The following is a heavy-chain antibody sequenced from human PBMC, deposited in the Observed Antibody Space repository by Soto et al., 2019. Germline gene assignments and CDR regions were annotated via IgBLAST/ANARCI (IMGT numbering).Heavy chain of an antibody. CDR2: IIPIFGTA. V-gene: IGHV1-69*06. J-gene: IGHJ6*02. CDR1: GGNFSSYA. CDR3: ARDGYFDYYYYYYGMDV. D-gene: IGHD3-9*01. Sequence: QVQLVQSGAEVKKPGSSVKVSCKASGGNFSSYAISWVRQAPGQGLEWMGGIIPIFGTANYAQKFQGRVTITADKSTSTAYMELSRLRSEDTVVYDCARDGYFDYYYYYYGMDVWGQGTTVTVSS.